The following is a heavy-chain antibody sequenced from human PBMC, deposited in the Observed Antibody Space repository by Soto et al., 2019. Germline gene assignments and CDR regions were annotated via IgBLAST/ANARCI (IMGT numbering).Heavy chain of an antibody. Sequence: QLQLQESGPGLVKPSETLSLTCTVSGGSISSSSYYWGWIRQPPGKGLEWIGSIYYSGSTYYNPYLKSRVTISVDTSKNQFSLKLSSVTAADTAVYYCARLGYCSSTSCYSYYYYGMDVWGQGTTVTVSS. J-gene: IGHJ6*02. V-gene: IGHV4-39*01. D-gene: IGHD2-2*01. CDR2: IYYSGST. CDR1: GGSISSSSYY. CDR3: ARLGYCSSTSCYSYYYYGMDV.